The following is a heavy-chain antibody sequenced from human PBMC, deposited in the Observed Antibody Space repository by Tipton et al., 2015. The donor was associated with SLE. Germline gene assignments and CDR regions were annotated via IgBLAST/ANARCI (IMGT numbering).Heavy chain of an antibody. CDR1: GGSISSSSYY. CDR3: ARSYYDFWSGLSAFDI. J-gene: IGHJ3*02. CDR2: IYYSGST. D-gene: IGHD3-3*01. Sequence: LRLSCTVSGGSISSSSYYWGWIRQPPGKGLEWIGSIYYSGSTNYNPSLKSRVTISLDTSKNQFSLKLSSLTAADTAVYYCARSYYDFWSGLSAFDIWGQGTMVTVSS. V-gene: IGHV4-39*07.